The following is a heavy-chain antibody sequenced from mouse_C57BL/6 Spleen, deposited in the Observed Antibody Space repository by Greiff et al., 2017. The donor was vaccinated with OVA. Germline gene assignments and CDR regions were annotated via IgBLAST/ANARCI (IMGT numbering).Heavy chain of an antibody. J-gene: IGHJ2*01. D-gene: IGHD2-2*01. V-gene: IGHV1-72*01. Sequence: KPGRGLEWIGRIDPNSGGTKYNEKFKSKAALTVDKPSSTAYMQLSSLTSEDSAVYYCARSGIYYGYPAYFDYWGQGTTLTVSS. CDR2: IDPNSGGT. CDR3: ARSGIYYGYPAYFDY.